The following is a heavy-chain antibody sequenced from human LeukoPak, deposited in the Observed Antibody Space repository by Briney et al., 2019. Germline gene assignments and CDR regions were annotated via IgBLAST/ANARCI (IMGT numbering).Heavy chain of an antibody. D-gene: IGHD3-10*01. J-gene: IGHJ4*02. CDR3: ARVRLWFGESHDY. V-gene: IGHV4-4*07. CDR2: IYSTGRS. Sequence: SETLSLTCTVSGGSISNYFWSWVRQPAGKGLEWIGRIYSTGRSDYNPSLKSRITMSVDTSKNQFSLKLSSVTAADTAVYYCARVRLWFGESHDYWGQGTLVTVSS. CDR1: GGSISNYF.